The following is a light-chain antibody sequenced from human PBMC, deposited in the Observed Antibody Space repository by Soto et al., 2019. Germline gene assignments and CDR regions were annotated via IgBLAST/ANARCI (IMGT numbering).Light chain of an antibody. J-gene: IGLJ1*01. CDR2: GNS. V-gene: IGLV1-40*01. CDR3: QSYDISLSGYV. Sequence: QTVLTQPPSVSGAPGQRVTISCTGSSSNIGAVYDVHWYQQLPGTAPKLLIYGNSNRPSGVPDRFSGSKSGTSASLAITGLQADDEADYFCQSYDISLSGYVFGSGTKVTVL. CDR1: SSNIGAVYD.